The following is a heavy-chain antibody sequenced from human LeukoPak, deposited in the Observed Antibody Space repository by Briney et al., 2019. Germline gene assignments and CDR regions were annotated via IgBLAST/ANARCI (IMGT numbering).Heavy chain of an antibody. CDR3: ARMIAAAGTGYYYYYMDV. CDR1: GYTFTSYG. V-gene: IGHV1-18*01. J-gene: IGHJ6*03. D-gene: IGHD6-13*01. Sequence: GASVKVSCKASGYTFTSYGISWVRQAPGQGLEWMGWISAYNGNTNYAQKLQGRVTMTTDTSTSTAYMELRSLRSDDTAVYYCARMIAAAGTGYYYYYMDVWGKGTTVTISS. CDR2: ISAYNGNT.